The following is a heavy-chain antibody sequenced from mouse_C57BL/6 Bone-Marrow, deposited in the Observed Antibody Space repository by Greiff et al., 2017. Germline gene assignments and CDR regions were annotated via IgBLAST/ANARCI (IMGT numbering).Heavy chain of an antibody. Sequence: VQLQQSGAELVKPGASVKISCKASGYAFSSYWMNWVKQRPGKGLEWIGQIYPGDGDTNYNGKFKGKDTLTADKSSSTAYMQLSSLTSEDSAVYFCARLEYYGLFDYWGQGTTLTVSS. J-gene: IGHJ2*01. CDR2: IYPGDGDT. D-gene: IGHD1-2*01. CDR1: GYAFSSYW. CDR3: ARLEYYGLFDY. V-gene: IGHV1-80*01.